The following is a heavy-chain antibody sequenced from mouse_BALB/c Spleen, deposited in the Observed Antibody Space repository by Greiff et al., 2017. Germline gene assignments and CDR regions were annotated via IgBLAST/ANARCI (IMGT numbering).Heavy chain of an antibody. D-gene: IGHD1-1*01. CDR1: GFNIKDTY. V-gene: IGHV14-3*02. CDR3: ARSSSSYYYAMDY. J-gene: IGHJ4*01. Sequence: EVQLQQSGAELVKPGASVKLSCTASGFNIKDTYMHWVKQRPEQGLEWIGRIDPANGNTKYDPKFQGKATITADTSSNTAYLQLSSLTSEDTAVYYCARSSSSYYYAMDYWGQGTSVTVSS. CDR2: IDPANGNT.